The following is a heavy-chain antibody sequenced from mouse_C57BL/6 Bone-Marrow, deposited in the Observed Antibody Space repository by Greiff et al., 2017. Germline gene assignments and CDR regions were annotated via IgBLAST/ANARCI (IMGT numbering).Heavy chain of an antibody. D-gene: IGHD2-4*01. J-gene: IGHJ3*01. V-gene: IGHV3-6*01. CDR2: ISYDGSN. CDR3: ASVYYDYDWFAY. CDR1: GYSITSGYY. Sequence: EVQVVESGPGLVKPSQSLSLTCSVTGYSITSGYYWNWIRQFPGNKLEWMGYISYDGSNNYNPSLKNRISITRDTSKNQFFLKLNSVTTEDTATYYCASVYYDYDWFAYWGQGTLVTVSA.